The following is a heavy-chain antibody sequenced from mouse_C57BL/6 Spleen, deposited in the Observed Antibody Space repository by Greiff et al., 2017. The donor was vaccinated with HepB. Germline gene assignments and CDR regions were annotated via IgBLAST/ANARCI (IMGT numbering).Heavy chain of an antibody. J-gene: IGHJ1*03. CDR1: GYTFTDYY. CDR3: ARIGDGYLYWYFDV. Sequence: EVQLQQSGPELVKPGASVKISCKASGYTFTDYYMNWVKQSHGKSLEWIGDINPNNGGTSYNQKFKGKATLTVDKSSSTAYMELRSLTSEDSAVYYCARIGDGYLYWYFDVWGTGTTVTVSS. D-gene: IGHD2-3*01. CDR2: INPNNGGT. V-gene: IGHV1-26*01.